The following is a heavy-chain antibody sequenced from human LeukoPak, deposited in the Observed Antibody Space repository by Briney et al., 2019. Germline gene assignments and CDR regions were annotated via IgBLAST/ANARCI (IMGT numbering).Heavy chain of an antibody. Sequence: GGSLRLSCAASGFTFSSYEMNWVRQAPGKGLEWVSYISSSGSTIYYADSVKGRFTISRDNAKNSLYLQMNSLRAEDTAVYYCAKGHAKDRFGDLLIGSEGNSFDYWGQGTLVTVSS. CDR3: AKGHAKDRFGDLLIGSEGNSFDY. V-gene: IGHV3-48*03. CDR1: GFTFSSYE. J-gene: IGHJ4*02. CDR2: ISSSGSTI. D-gene: IGHD3-10*01.